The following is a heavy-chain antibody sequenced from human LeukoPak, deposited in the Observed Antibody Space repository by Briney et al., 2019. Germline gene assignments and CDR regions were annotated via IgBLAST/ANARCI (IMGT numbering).Heavy chain of an antibody. Sequence: GGSLRLSCAASGFTFGSYAMSWVRQAPGKGLEWVSSISASGGTIYYADSVKGRFTISRDNSKNTLFLQMKSLRVEHTAIYYCAKGANSDTSYYFDYWGQGSLVTVSS. CDR2: ISASGGTI. CDR3: AKGANSDTSYYFDY. CDR1: GFTFGSYA. D-gene: IGHD1-26*01. V-gene: IGHV3-23*01. J-gene: IGHJ4*02.